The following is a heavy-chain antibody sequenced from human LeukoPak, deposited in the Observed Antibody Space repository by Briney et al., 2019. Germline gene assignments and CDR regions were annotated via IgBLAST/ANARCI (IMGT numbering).Heavy chain of an antibody. D-gene: IGHD6-19*01. CDR3: ARPHDTGVGASGSGWSYFDF. CDR2: INPADGYT. J-gene: IGHJ4*02. CDR1: GYRFTNYW. V-gene: IGHV5-51*01. Sequence: GESLKISCKGSGYRFTNYWIAWVRQMPGKGLEWMGIINPADGYTRYSPSFQGQVTISADTSIFTAYLQWSSLKASDTAIYHCARPHDTGVGASGSGWSYFDFWGQGTLITVSS.